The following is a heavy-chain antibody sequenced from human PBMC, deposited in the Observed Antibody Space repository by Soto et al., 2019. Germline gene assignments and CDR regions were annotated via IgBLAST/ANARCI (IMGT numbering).Heavy chain of an antibody. D-gene: IGHD2-2*01. CDR3: TTDDPMDCSSTSCYDY. J-gene: IGHJ4*02. Sequence: GGSLRLSCAASGFTFSSYAMSWVRQAPGKGLEWVGRIKSKTDGGTTDYAAPVKGRFTISRDDSKNTLYLQMNSLKTEDTAVYYCTTDDPMDCSSTSCYDYWGQGTLVTVSS. CDR1: GFTFSSYA. V-gene: IGHV3-15*01. CDR2: IKSKTDGGTT.